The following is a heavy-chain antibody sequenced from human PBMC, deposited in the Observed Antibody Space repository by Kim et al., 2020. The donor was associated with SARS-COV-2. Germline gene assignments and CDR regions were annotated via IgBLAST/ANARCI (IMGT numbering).Heavy chain of an antibody. D-gene: IGHD3-16*01. CDR2: IYYSGST. CDR1: GGSISSSSYY. CDR3: ARQGSSSRWSPTSLGY. Sequence: SETLSLTCTVSGGSISSSSYYWGWIRQPPGKGLEWIGSIYYSGSTYYNPSLKSRVTISVDTSKNQFSLKLSSVTAADTAVYYCARQGSSSRWSPTSLGYWGQGTLVTVSS. V-gene: IGHV4-39*01. J-gene: IGHJ4*02.